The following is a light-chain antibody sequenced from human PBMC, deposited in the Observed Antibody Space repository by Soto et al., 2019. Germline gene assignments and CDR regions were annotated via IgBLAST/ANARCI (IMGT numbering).Light chain of an antibody. CDR1: SGHSTYI. J-gene: IGLJ3*02. Sequence: QSVLTQSSSASASLGSSVKLTCILSSGHSTYIIAWHQQQPGKAPRFLMTLDRSGTYNRGSGVPDRFSGSSSGADRYLTISNLQFEDEGDYYCETWYSNTHKVFGGGTKLTVL. V-gene: IGLV4-60*02. CDR3: ETWYSNTHKV. CDR2: LDRSGTY.